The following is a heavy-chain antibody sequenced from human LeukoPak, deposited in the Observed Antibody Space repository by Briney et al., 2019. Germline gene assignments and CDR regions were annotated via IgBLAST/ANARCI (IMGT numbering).Heavy chain of an antibody. V-gene: IGHV3-9*01. Sequence: PGGSLRLSCAASGFRFDEYAMHWVRLPPGKGLEWVAGISWNSGSVGYADSVKGRFTISRDNSKNTLYLQMNGLRAEDTAVYYCAKGAPKRDYFDYWGQGTLVTVSS. J-gene: IGHJ4*02. CDR2: ISWNSGSV. CDR1: GFRFDEYA. CDR3: AKGAPKRDYFDY. D-gene: IGHD6-25*01.